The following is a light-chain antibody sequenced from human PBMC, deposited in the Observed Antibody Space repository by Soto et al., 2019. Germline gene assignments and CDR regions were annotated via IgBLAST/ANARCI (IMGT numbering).Light chain of an antibody. V-gene: IGLV2-18*02. Sequence: QSALTHPPSVSGSPGQSVTISCTGTSGDVGSYNRVSWYQQPPGTAPKLMIYEVSNRPSGVPDRFSGSKSGNTASLTISGLQAEDEADYYCSSFTSSSTLIFGGGTKLTVL. CDR2: EVS. CDR1: SGDVGSYNR. J-gene: IGLJ2*01. CDR3: SSFTSSSTLI.